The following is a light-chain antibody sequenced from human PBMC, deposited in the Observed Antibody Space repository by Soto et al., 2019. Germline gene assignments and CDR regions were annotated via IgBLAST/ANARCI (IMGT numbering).Light chain of an antibody. Sequence: VMTQSPLSLPVTPGEPGSISCRCIQSPLHRDLYNYLDWYLQKPGQSTQLLIYLTYHRASGVTDRFSGSGSCTEFTLKISRVEAEDVEVYYYMHTLHSLSFGGGTTLQIK. CDR1: QSPLHRDLYNY. V-gene: IGKV2-28*01. CDR3: MHTLHSLS. CDR2: LTY. J-gene: IGKJ4*01.